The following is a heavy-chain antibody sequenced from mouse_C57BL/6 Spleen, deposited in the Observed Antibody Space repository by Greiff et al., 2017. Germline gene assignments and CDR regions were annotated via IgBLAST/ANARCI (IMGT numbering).Heavy chain of an antibody. V-gene: IGHV1-54*01. CDR2: INPGSGGT. CDR1: GYAFTNYL. J-gene: IGHJ2*01. CDR3: ARSDSSGYGYHFDY. D-gene: IGHD3-2*02. Sequence: QVQLQQSGAELVRPGTSVKVSCKASGYAFTNYLIEWVKQRPGQGLEWIGVINPGSGGTNYNEKFKGKATLTADKSSSTAYMQLSSLTSEDSAVYFCARSDSSGYGYHFDYWGQGTTLTVSS.